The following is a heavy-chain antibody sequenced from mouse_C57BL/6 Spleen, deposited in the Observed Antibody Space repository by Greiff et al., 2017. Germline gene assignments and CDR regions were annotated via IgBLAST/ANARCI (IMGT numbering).Heavy chain of an antibody. Sequence: QVQLQQSGAELVKPGASVKLSCKASGYTFTEYTIHWVKQRSGQGLEWIGWFYPGSGSIKYNEKFKDKATLTADKSSSTVYMELSRLTSEDSAVYFCASHVEHPDYYGSGYFDYWGQGTTLTVSS. CDR2: FYPGSGSI. CDR1: GYTFTEYT. D-gene: IGHD1-1*01. CDR3: ASHVEHPDYYGSGYFDY. V-gene: IGHV1-62-2*01. J-gene: IGHJ2*01.